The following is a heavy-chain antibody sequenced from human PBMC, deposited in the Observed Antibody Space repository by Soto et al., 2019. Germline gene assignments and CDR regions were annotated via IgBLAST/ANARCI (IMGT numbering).Heavy chain of an antibody. CDR3: AKLYWNPRYFDS. CDR2: ISDNGGNT. CDR1: GFTFGNVA. Sequence: PGGSLRPSCAASGFTFGNVAMAWVRQAPGKGLEWVSSISDNGGNTNYADSARGRFTLSRDNSKNTLYLQMNHLKAEDTAVYYCAKLYWNPRYFDSWGQGARVTVSS. J-gene: IGHJ4*02. V-gene: IGHV3-23*01. D-gene: IGHD1-1*01.